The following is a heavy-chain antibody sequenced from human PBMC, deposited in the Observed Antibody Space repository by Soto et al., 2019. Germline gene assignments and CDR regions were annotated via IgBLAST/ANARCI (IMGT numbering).Heavy chain of an antibody. V-gene: IGHV3-23*01. Sequence: EVQLLESGGGLVQPGRSLRLSCAASGFTFNRYSMSWVRQAPGKGLECVSSISGTGGDTFYADSVKGRFTISRDNSKNTLFLQMNSLRAEDTAIYYCAKKVNSGSGSQFFDYWGQGTLVTVSS. J-gene: IGHJ4*02. CDR2: ISGTGGDT. D-gene: IGHD3-10*01. CDR1: GFTFNRYS. CDR3: AKKVNSGSGSQFFDY.